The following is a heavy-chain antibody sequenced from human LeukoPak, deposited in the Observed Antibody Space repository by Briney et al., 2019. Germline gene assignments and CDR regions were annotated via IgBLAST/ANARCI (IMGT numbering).Heavy chain of an antibody. D-gene: IGHD2-8*02. CDR1: GFTFSSYE. CDR2: ISSSGSTI. CDR3: ARLRTGGIDY. Sequence: GGSLRLSCAASGFTFSSYEMNWVRQAPGKGVEWVSYISSSGSTIYYADSVKGRFTISRDNAKNSLYLQMNSLRAEDTAVYYCARLRTGGIDYWGQGTLVTVSS. V-gene: IGHV3-48*03. J-gene: IGHJ4*02.